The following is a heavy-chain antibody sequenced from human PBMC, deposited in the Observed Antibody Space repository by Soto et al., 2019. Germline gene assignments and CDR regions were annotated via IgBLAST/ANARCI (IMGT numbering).Heavy chain of an antibody. CDR2: ISYDGSNK. CDR3: ARWDGNASGTVDH. V-gene: IGHV3-30-3*01. D-gene: IGHD1-7*01. Sequence: QVQLVESGGGVVQPGRSLRLSCAASGFTFSSYSMHWVRQTPGKGMEWVAIISYDGSNKYYADSVKGRFTISRDNSKNTLYLQMNSLRAEDMAVYYCARWDGNASGTVDHWGQGTLVTVSS. CDR1: GFTFSSYS. J-gene: IGHJ4*02.